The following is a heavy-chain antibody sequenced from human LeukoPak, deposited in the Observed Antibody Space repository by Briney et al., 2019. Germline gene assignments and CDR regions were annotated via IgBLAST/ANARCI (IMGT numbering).Heavy chain of an antibody. CDR2: IIPIFGTA. D-gene: IGHD3-10*01. Sequence: SVKVSCKASGGTFSSYAISWVRQAPGQGLEWMGRIIPIFGTANYAQKFQGRVTITADKSTSTAYMELSSLRSEDTAVYYCARVPLDQASGSYYLAYWGQGTLVTVSA. CDR3: ARVPLDQASGSYYLAY. V-gene: IGHV1-69*06. CDR1: GGTFSSYA. J-gene: IGHJ4*02.